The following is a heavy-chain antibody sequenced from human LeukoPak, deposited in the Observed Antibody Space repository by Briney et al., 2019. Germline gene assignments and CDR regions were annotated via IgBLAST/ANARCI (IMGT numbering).Heavy chain of an antibody. CDR1: GGSISSYY. D-gene: IGHD6-19*01. Sequence: SETLSLTCTVSGGSISSYYWSWIRQPAGKGLEWIGRIYTSGSTNYNPSLTSRVTMSVDTSKNQFSLKLSSVTAADTAVYYCAREEIEVAGGWGDYYYYYMDVWGKGTTVTISS. CDR3: AREEIEVAGGWGDYYYYYMDV. CDR2: IYTSGST. V-gene: IGHV4-4*07. J-gene: IGHJ6*03.